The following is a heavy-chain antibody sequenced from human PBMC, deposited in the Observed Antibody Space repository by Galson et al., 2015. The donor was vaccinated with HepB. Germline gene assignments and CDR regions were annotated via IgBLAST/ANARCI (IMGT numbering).Heavy chain of an antibody. D-gene: IGHD3-10*01. CDR3: ARDGRITMVRGVIDY. CDR2: IYSGGST. Sequence: SLRLSCAISGFTVSANYMTWVRQAPGKGLEWVSLIYSGGSTYYADSVKGRFTISRDNSKNILYLQMNSLRVEDTAVYCCARDGRITMVRGVIDYWGQGTLVTVSS. V-gene: IGHV3-53*01. CDR1: GFTVSANY. J-gene: IGHJ4*02.